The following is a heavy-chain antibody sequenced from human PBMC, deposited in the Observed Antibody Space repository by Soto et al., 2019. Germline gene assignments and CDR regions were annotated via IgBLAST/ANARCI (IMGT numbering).Heavy chain of an antibody. CDR2: ISWNSGSI. CDR3: AKDRHRTGTNCFDY. D-gene: IGHD1-7*01. CDR1: GFTFYDYA. J-gene: IGHJ4*02. Sequence: GGSLRLSCAASGFTFYDYAMHWFRQAPGKGLEWVSGISWNSGSIGYADSVKGRFTISRDNAKNSLYLQMNSLRAEDTALYYCAKDRHRTGTNCFDYWGQGPLVTVS. V-gene: IGHV3-9*01.